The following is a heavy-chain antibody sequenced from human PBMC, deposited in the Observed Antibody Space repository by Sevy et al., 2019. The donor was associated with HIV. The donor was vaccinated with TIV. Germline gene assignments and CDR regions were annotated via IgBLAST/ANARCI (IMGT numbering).Heavy chain of an antibody. Sequence: GGYLRLSCAASGFTFNRYSMHWVRQAPGKGLEWVATISFDATNKHYPDSVKGRFTISRDNFQNSLFLQMNSLRPEDTAVYYCALERLSGDVAEYFQNWGQGTLVTVSS. D-gene: IGHD1-1*01. CDR1: GFTFNRYS. CDR2: ISFDATNK. CDR3: ALERLSGDVAEYFQN. V-gene: IGHV3-30-3*01. J-gene: IGHJ1*01.